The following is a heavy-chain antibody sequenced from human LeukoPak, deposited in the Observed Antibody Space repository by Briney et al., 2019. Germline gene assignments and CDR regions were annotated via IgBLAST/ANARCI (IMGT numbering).Heavy chain of an antibody. Sequence: GGSLRLSCAGSGFTFDYFAMSWVRQAPGKGLEWVSCISGSGGSTYYADSVKGRFTISRDNSKNTVFLQMISLRAEETAVYYCAKGSPLIGEPQDSWGQGTLVTVSS. CDR1: GFTFDYFA. CDR3: AKGSPLIGEPQDS. D-gene: IGHD3-10*01. V-gene: IGHV3-23*01. J-gene: IGHJ4*02. CDR2: ISGSGGST.